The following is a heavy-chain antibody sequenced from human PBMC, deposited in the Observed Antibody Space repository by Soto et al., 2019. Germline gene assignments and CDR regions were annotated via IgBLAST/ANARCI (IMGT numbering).Heavy chain of an antibody. CDR2: ISSSSSTI. CDR1: GFTFSSYS. D-gene: IGHD3-22*01. V-gene: IGHV3-48*02. J-gene: IGHJ5*02. CDR3: AREPRYYYDSSGYLNWFDP. Sequence: PGGSLRLSCAASGFTFSSYSMNWVRQAPGKGLEWVSYISSSSSTIYYADSVKGRFTISRDNAKNSLYLQMNSLRDEDTAVYYCAREPRYYYDSSGYLNWFDPWGQGTLVPVSS.